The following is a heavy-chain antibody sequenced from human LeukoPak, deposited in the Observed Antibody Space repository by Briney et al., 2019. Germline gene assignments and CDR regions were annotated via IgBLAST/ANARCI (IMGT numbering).Heavy chain of an antibody. CDR2: INPNSGGT. CDR1: GYTFTGYY. CDR3: ARRGSYRNYYYMDV. D-gene: IGHD1-14*01. V-gene: IGHV1-2*02. Sequence: ASVKVSCKASGYTFTGYYMHWVRQAPGQGLEWMGWINPNSGGTNYAQKFQGRVTMTRDTSISTAYLELSRLRSDDTAVYYRARRGSYRNYYYMDVWGKGTTVTVSS. J-gene: IGHJ6*03.